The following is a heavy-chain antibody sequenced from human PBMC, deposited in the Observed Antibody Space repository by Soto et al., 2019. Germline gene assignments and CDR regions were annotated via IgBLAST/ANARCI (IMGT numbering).Heavy chain of an antibody. Sequence: GGSLRLSCAASGFTFSSYAMSWVRQAPGKGLEWVSAISGSGGSTYYADSVKGRFTISRDNSKNTLYLQMNSLRAEDTAVYYCARTDGDSDAFDIWGQGTMVTVSS. CDR1: GFTFSSYA. CDR3: ARTDGDSDAFDI. CDR2: ISGSGGST. V-gene: IGHV3-23*01. J-gene: IGHJ3*02. D-gene: IGHD2-21*01.